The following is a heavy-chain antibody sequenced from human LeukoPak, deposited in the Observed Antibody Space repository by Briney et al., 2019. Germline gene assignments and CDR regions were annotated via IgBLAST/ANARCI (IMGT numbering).Heavy chain of an antibody. Sequence: PGRSLRLSCAASGFTFDDYAMHWVRQAPGKGLEWVSGISWNSGSICYADSVKGRFTISRDNAKNSLDLQMNSLRAEDTALYYCAKPQREYYDILAGTVFDYWDQGTLATVPS. CDR1: GFTFDDYA. D-gene: IGHD3-9*01. CDR2: ISWNSGSI. J-gene: IGHJ4*02. V-gene: IGHV3-9*01. CDR3: AKPQREYYDILAGTVFDY.